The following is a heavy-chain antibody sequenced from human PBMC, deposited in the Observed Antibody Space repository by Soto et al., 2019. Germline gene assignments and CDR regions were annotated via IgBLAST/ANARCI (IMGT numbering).Heavy chain of an antibody. D-gene: IGHD2-15*01. CDR1: GFTFSKYW. CDR2: ISSDGSIS. Sequence: EVQVVESGGGLVQPGGSLRLSCAASGFTFSKYWMNWVRQAPGKGLVWVSRISSDGSISIYADSVKGRFTISRDNAKKTLYLQMNSLRAEDTAVYYCARTSCSCSICYFDYWGQGALVAVSS. V-gene: IGHV3-74*02. J-gene: IGHJ4*02. CDR3: ARTSCSCSICYFDY.